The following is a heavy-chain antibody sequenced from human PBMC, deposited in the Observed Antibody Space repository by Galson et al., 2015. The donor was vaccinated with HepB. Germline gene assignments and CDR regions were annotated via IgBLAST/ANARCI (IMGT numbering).Heavy chain of an antibody. Sequence: SLRLSCAASGFTFSFYCMSWVRQAPGKGLEWVASIKQDGSEKYYVDSVKGRFTISRDNAKNSLYLQMNSLRVEDTTVYYCARDVAITILGSFDIWGQGTMVTVSS. CDR2: IKQDGSEK. J-gene: IGHJ3*02. V-gene: IGHV3-7*01. D-gene: IGHD3-10*01. CDR3: ARDVAITILGSFDI. CDR1: GFTFSFYC.